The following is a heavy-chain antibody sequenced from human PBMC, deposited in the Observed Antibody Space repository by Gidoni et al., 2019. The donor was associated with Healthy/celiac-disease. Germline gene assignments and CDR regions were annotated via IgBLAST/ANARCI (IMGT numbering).Heavy chain of an antibody. J-gene: IGHJ4*02. CDR1: GFTVSSHY. Sequence: EVQLVESGGGLVQPGGSLRLPCAASGFTVSSHYMSWVRQAPGKGLEWVSVIYSGGSTYYADSVKGRFTISRDNSKNTLYLQMNSLRAEDTAVYYCARDRVGRYYDSSGYYPYWGQGTLVTVSS. V-gene: IGHV3-66*02. CDR2: IYSGGST. D-gene: IGHD3-22*01. CDR3: ARDRVGRYYDSSGYYPY.